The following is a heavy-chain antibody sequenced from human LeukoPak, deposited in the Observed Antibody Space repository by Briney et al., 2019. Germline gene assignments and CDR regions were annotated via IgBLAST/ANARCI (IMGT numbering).Heavy chain of an antibody. CDR2: IKQDGSEK. D-gene: IGHD1-26*01. V-gene: IGHV3-7*01. CDR1: GFTFSNYW. Sequence: GGSPRLSCAASGFTFSNYWMSWVRQAPGKGLEWVANIKQDGSEKYYVDSVKGRFTISRDNAENSLYLEMNSLRVEDTAIYYCVRDRGSYRPIDYWGQGTLVTVSS. J-gene: IGHJ4*02. CDR3: VRDRGSYRPIDY.